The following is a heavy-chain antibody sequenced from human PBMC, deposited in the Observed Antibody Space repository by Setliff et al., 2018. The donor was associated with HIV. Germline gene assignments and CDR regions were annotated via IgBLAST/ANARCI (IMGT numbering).Heavy chain of an antibody. V-gene: IGHV4-61*02. CDR2: VTVNGAT. Sequence: SETLSLTCTVSGDSMTSGSYYWTWIRQPAGKRLEWIGRVTVNGATEYNPSLQSRVTMSLDTSKNQFSLNLDSVTAADTAVYYCARGGKVISDNWFDPWGQGTLVTVSS. CDR1: GDSMTSGSYY. J-gene: IGHJ5*02. CDR3: ARGGKVISDNWFDP. D-gene: IGHD3-22*01.